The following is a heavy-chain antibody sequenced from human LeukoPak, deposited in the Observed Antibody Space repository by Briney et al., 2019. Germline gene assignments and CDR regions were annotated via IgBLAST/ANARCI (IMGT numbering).Heavy chain of an antibody. D-gene: IGHD6-13*01. CDR2: ISSSSSYI. V-gene: IGHV3-21*01. Sequence: GGSLRLSCAASGFTFSSYSMNWVRQAPGKGLEWVSSISSSSSYIYYADSVKGRFTISRDNAKNSLYLQMNSLRAEDTAVYYCARVLGPSGYSSSFAFDPWGQGTLVTVSS. CDR3: ARVLGPSGYSSSFAFDP. CDR1: GFTFSSYS. J-gene: IGHJ5*02.